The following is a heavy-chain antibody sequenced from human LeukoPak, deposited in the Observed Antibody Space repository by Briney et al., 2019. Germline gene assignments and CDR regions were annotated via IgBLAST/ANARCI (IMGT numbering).Heavy chain of an antibody. CDR1: GGSISSYY. CDR2: IYYSGST. CDR3: AREITIFGVVIIRWFDP. Sequence: SETLSLTCTVSGGSISSYYWSWIRQPPGKGLEWIGYIYYSGSTNYNPSLKSRVTISVDTSKNQFSLKLSSVTAADTAVYYCAREITIFGVVIIRWFDPWGQGTLVTVSS. V-gene: IGHV4-59*12. J-gene: IGHJ5*02. D-gene: IGHD3-3*01.